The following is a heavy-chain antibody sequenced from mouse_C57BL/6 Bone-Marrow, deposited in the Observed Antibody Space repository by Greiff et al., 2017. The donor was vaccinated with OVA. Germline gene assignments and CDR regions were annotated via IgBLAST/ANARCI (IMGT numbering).Heavy chain of an antibody. D-gene: IGHD2-3*01. V-gene: IGHV1-81*01. J-gene: IGHJ3*01. CDR1: GYTFTSYG. Sequence: QVQLQQSGAELARPGASVKLSCKASGYTFTSYGISWVKQRTGQGLEWIGEIYPRSGNTYYNEKFKGKATLTTDKSSSTAYMELRSLTSEDAAVYFCARADMRAGFAYWGQGTLVTVSA. CDR3: ARADMRAGFAY. CDR2: IYPRSGNT.